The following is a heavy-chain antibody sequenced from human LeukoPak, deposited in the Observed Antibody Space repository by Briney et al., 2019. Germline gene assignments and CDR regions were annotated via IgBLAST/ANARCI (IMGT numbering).Heavy chain of an antibody. Sequence: ASVKVSCKASGYTFTGYYMHWVRQAPGQGLEWMGRINPNSGGTNYAQKFQGRVTMTRDTSISTAYMELSRLRSDDTAVYYCARESDYDSSGYYFDYWGQGTLVTVS. V-gene: IGHV1-2*06. CDR2: INPNSGGT. CDR3: ARESDYDSSGYYFDY. J-gene: IGHJ4*02. D-gene: IGHD3-22*01. CDR1: GYTFTGYY.